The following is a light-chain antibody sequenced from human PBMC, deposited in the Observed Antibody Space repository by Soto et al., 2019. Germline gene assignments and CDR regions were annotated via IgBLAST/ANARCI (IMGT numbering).Light chain of an antibody. J-gene: IGKJ3*01. CDR3: HYYADSPGS. V-gene: IGKV3-20*01. CDR2: RVS. Sequence: EIVLTQSPGTLSLSPGDRATLSCRASQAFNTYLAWYQQKPGQAPRLLIYRVSTRATGIPDRFSGSVSGTDFTLTISKLEPEDFAVYYCHYYADSPGSFGPGTKVDIK. CDR1: QAFNTY.